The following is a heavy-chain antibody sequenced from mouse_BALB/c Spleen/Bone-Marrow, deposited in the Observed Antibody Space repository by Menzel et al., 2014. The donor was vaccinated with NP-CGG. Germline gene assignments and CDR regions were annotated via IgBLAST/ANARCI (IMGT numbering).Heavy chain of an antibody. V-gene: IGHV1-53*01. CDR2: INPSNGGT. Sequence: VKLVESGTELVKPGASVKLSCKASGYTLTSYYMFWVKQRPGQGLEWIGEINPSNGGTVFNEKFKSKVTLTVDKSSSTAYIQLSGLTSEDSAVYYCIRSAGTGFAYWGQGTLVTVS. CDR1: GYTLTSYY. J-gene: IGHJ3*01. D-gene: IGHD3-3*01. CDR3: IRSAGTGFAY.